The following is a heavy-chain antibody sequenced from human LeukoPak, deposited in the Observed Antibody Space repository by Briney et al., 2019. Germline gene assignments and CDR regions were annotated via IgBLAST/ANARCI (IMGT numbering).Heavy chain of an antibody. D-gene: IGHD4-17*01. CDR3: ARDRGYGDYPFSVNAFDI. V-gene: IGHV4-4*07. CDR2: VLSSGDT. J-gene: IGHJ3*02. CDR1: GGSISIYS. Sequence: PSETLSLTCTVSGGSISIYSWTWIRQSAEKGLEWIGRVLSSGDTKYNPSLKSRVTMSVDTSKNQFSLKLSSVTAADTAVYYCARDRGYGDYPFSVNAFDIWGQGTMVTVSS.